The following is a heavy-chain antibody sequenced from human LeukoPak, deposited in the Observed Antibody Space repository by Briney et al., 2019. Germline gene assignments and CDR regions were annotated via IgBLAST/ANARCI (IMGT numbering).Heavy chain of an antibody. Sequence: ASVKVSCKASGYTFSNFGMNWVRQDPGQGLEWMGWISGNNDNPNYGQKFQGRFTLTTDSSTSTAYMELRNLRSDDTAVYYCARDGTSTDDYWGQGTLVTVSS. D-gene: IGHD2-2*01. J-gene: IGHJ4*02. CDR3: ARDGTSTDDY. V-gene: IGHV1-18*01. CDR1: GYTFSNFG. CDR2: ISGNNDNP.